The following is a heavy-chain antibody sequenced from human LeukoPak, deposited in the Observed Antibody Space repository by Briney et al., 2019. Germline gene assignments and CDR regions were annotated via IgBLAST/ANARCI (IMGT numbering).Heavy chain of an antibody. CDR3: ARDRIAVADYYYYYGMDV. CDR2: IYSGGST. Sequence: GGSLRLSCAASGFTVSSNYMSWVRQAPGKGLEWVSVIYSGGSTYYADSAKGRVTISRDNSKNTLYLQMNSLRAEDTAVYYCARDRIAVADYYYYYGMDVWGQGTTVTVSS. V-gene: IGHV3-53*01. J-gene: IGHJ6*02. CDR1: GFTVSSNY. D-gene: IGHD6-19*01.